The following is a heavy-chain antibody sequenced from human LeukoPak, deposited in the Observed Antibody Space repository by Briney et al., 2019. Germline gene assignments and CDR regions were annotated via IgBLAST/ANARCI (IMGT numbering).Heavy chain of an antibody. J-gene: IGHJ3*02. Sequence: SVKVPCRASGGTFSSYAISWVRQAPGQGLEWMGGIIPIFGTANYAQKFQGRVTITADESTSTAYMELSSLRSEDTAVYYCARASPGIAVAGTSAFDIWGQGTMVTVSS. CDR2: IIPIFGTA. D-gene: IGHD6-19*01. CDR3: ARASPGIAVAGTSAFDI. CDR1: GGTFSSYA. V-gene: IGHV1-69*13.